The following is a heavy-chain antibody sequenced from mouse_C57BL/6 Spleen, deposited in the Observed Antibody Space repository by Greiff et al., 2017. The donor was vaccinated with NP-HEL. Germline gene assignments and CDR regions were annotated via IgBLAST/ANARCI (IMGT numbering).Heavy chain of an antibody. CDR2: INPGSGGT. J-gene: IGHJ2*01. CDR3: ARCYDYFDY. CDR1: GYAFTTYL. D-gene: IGHD1-1*02. V-gene: IGHV1-54*01. Sequence: VQLQQSGAELVRPGTSVKVSCKASGYAFTTYLLEWVKQRPGQGLEWIGVINPGSGGTNYNEKFKGKATLTADKSSSNAYMQLSSLTSEDSAVYFCARCYDYFDYWGQGTTLTVSS.